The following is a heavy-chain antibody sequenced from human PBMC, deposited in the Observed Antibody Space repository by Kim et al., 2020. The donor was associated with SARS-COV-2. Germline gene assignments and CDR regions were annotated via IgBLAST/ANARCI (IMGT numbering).Heavy chain of an antibody. CDR1: GGSISSYY. J-gene: IGHJ4*02. CDR3: ARVRVAAAGIDY. Sequence: SETLSLTCTVSGGSISSYYWSWIRQPPGKGLEWIGYIYYSGSTNYNPSLKSRVTISVDTSKNQFSLKLSSVTAADTAVYYCARVRVAAAGIDYWGQGTLVTVSS. V-gene: IGHV4-59*01. CDR2: IYYSGST. D-gene: IGHD6-13*01.